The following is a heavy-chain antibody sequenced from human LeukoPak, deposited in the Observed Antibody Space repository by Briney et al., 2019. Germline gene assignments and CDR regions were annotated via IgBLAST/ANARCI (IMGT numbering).Heavy chain of an antibody. CDR3: ARDGAGRQFRNYYYGSGSYYNII. Sequence: PSETLSLTCTVSGGSISSGSYYWSWIRQPPGKGLEWIGRIYTSGSTNYNPSLKSRVTISVDTSKIQFSLKLSSVTAADTAVYYCARDGAGRQFRNYYYGSGSYYNIIWGQGTMVTVSS. D-gene: IGHD3-10*01. V-gene: IGHV4-61*02. J-gene: IGHJ3*02. CDR2: IYTSGST. CDR1: GGSISSGSYY.